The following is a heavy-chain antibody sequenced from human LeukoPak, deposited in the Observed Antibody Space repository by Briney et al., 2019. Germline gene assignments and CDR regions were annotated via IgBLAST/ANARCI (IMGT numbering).Heavy chain of an antibody. CDR3: ATASHAVWNGFHDAFDM. V-gene: IGHV3-21*01. D-gene: IGHD3-3*01. J-gene: IGHJ3*02. Sequence: GGSLRLSCASPGFPFSSYSMNWVRQAPGKGLEWVSSISSSGTYIYYADSVKGRFTISRDNAKNSLYLQMNSLRAEDTAVYFCATASHAVWNGFHDAFDMWGQGTRVTVAS. CDR2: ISSSGTYI. CDR1: GFPFSSYS.